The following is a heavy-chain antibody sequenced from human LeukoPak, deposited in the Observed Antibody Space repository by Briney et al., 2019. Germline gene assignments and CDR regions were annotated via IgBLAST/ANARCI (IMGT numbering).Heavy chain of an antibody. D-gene: IGHD4-11*01. J-gene: IGHJ4*02. Sequence: PGGSLRLSCAASGFTFSSYAMHWVRQAPGKGLEWVAVISYDGSNKYYADSVKGRFTISRDNSKNTLYLQINSLRAEDTAVYYCARTPNSNYFDFDYWGQGTLVTVSS. CDR3: ARTPNSNYFDFDY. V-gene: IGHV3-30-3*01. CDR1: GFTFSSYA. CDR2: ISYDGSNK.